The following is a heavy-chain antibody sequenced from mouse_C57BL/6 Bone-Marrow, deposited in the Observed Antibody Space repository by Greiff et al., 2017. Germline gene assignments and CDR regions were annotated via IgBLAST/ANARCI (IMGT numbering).Heavy chain of an antibody. D-gene: IGHD1-1*01. V-gene: IGHV1-18*01. CDR3: ASLRGRFAY. Sequence: EVQLQQSGPELVKPGASVKIPCKASGYTFTDYNMDWVKQSHGKSLEWIGDINPNNGGTIYNQKFKGKATLTLDKSSSTAYMELRSLTSEDTAVYYCASLRGRFAYWGQGTLVTVSA. CDR1: GYTFTDYN. J-gene: IGHJ3*01. CDR2: INPNNGGT.